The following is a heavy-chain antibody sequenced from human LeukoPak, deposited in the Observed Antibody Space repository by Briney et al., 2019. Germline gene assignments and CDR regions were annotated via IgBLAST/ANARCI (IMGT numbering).Heavy chain of an antibody. CDR1: GGTFSSYA. D-gene: IGHD4-11*01. V-gene: IGHV1-69*04. J-gene: IGHJ6*02. CDR2: IIPIFGIA. Sequence: GASVKVSCKASGGTFSSYAISWVRQAPGQGLERMGRIIPIFGIANYAQKFQGRVTITADKSTSTAYMELSSLRSEGTAVYYCARDGAGGYSNYYYGMDVWGQGTTVTVSS. CDR3: ARDGAGGYSNYYYGMDV.